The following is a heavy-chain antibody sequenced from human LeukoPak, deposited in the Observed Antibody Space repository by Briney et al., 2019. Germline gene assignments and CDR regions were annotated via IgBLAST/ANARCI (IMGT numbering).Heavy chain of an antibody. CDR1: GGSISSGDYY. CDR2: IYYSGST. CDR3: ASGDYDFWSGPNDY. D-gene: IGHD3-3*01. J-gene: IGHJ4*02. Sequence: PSETLSLTCTVSGGSISSGDYYWSWIRQPPGKGLEWIGYIYYSGSTYYNPSLKSRVTISVDTSKNQFSLKLSSVTAADTAVYYCASGDYDFWSGPNDYWGQGTLVTVSS. V-gene: IGHV4-30-4*01.